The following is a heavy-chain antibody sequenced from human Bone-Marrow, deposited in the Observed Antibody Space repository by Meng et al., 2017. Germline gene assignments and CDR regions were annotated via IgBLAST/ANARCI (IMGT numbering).Heavy chain of an antibody. CDR3: ARETHYYDSRYFDY. V-gene: IGHV1-69*06. D-gene: IGHD3-22*01. J-gene: IGHJ4*02. CDR2: ISPSFGTA. CDR1: AATFSSNA. Sequence: QGRLVELGAGVKEPGPSVKVSFKAPAATFSSNAISWVRQAPAQGLEWMGRISPSFGTANSAQKFQGRVTITADKSTSTAYMELSSLRSEDTAVYYCARETHYYDSRYFDYWGQGTLVTVSS.